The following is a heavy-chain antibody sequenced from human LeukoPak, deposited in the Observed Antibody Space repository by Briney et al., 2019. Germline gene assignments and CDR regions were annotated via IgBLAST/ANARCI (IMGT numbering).Heavy chain of an antibody. CDR2: IYYSGST. CDR1: GGSISSSSYY. J-gene: IGHJ2*01. Sequence: SETLSLTCTVSGGSISSSSYYWGWIRQPPGKGLEWIGSIYYSGSTYYNPSLKGRVTISVDTSKNQFSLKLSSVTAADTAVYYCARALVRATMVWYFDLWGRGTLVTVSS. D-gene: IGHD5-12*01. V-gene: IGHV4-39*01. CDR3: ARALVRATMVWYFDL.